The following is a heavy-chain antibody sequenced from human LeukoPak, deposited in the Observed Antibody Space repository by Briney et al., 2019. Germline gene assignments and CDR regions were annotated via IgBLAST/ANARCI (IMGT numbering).Heavy chain of an antibody. CDR2: ISSSSSTI. Sequence: GGSLRLSCAASGFTFSSHSMNWVRQAPGKGLEWVSYISSSSSTIYYADSVKGRFTISRDNAKNSLYLQMNSLRAEDTAVYYCARGAYYYEDWGQGTLVAVSS. J-gene: IGHJ4*02. CDR1: GFTFSSHS. CDR3: ARGAYYYED. V-gene: IGHV3-48*01. D-gene: IGHD3-22*01.